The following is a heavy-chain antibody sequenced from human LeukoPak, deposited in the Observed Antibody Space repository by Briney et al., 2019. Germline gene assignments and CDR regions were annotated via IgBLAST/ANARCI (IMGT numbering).Heavy chain of an antibody. Sequence: PGGSLRLSCAASGFTFSSYAMSWVRQAPGKGLEWVAVISYDGSNKYYADSVKGRFTISRDNYKNTLYLQMNSLRAEDTAVYYCAKEPVLRYFDWLLSGAFDIWGQGTMVTVSS. J-gene: IGHJ3*02. CDR1: GFTFSSYA. D-gene: IGHD3-9*01. V-gene: IGHV3-30*18. CDR2: ISYDGSNK. CDR3: AKEPVLRYFDWLLSGAFDI.